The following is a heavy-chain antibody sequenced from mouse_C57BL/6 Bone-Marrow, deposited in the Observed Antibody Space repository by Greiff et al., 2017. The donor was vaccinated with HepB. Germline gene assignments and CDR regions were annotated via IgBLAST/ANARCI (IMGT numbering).Heavy chain of an antibody. J-gene: IGHJ3*01. CDR3: ARGTIRGWFAY. CDR2: INPNNGGT. Sequence: EVQLQQSGPELVKPGASVKIPCKASGYTFTDYNMDWVKQSHGKSLEWIGDINPNNGGTIYNQKFKGKATLTVDKSSSTAYMELRSLTSEDTAVYYCARGTIRGWFAYWGQGTLVTVSA. D-gene: IGHD2-12*01. V-gene: IGHV1-18*01. CDR1: GYTFTDYN.